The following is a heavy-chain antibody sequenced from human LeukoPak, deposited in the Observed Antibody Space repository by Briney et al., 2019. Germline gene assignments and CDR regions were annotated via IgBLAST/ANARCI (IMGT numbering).Heavy chain of an antibody. D-gene: IGHD2-21*02. V-gene: IGHV3-23*01. Sequence: GGSLRLSCAASEFTFSNYAMNWVRQAPGKRPEWVSGISSGGGSIYYADSVKGRFTISRDNSKNTLYLQMNSLRAEDTAVYYCARDRVVTALGAFDIWGQGTMVTVSS. CDR2: ISSGGGSI. CDR3: ARDRVVTALGAFDI. J-gene: IGHJ3*02. CDR1: EFTFSNYA.